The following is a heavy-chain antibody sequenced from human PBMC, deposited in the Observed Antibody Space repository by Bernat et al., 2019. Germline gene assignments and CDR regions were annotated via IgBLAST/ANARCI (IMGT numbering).Heavy chain of an antibody. D-gene: IGHD3-3*01. V-gene: IGHV3-30*01. Sequence: QVQLVESGGGVVQPGRSLRLSCAASGFTFSSYAMHWVRQAPGKGLEWVAVISYDGSNKYYADSVKGRSTISRDNSKTTLYLQMNSLRAEDTAVYYCASPYYDFWRGMYYYYYMDVWGKGTTVTVSS. CDR1: GFTFSSYA. J-gene: IGHJ6*03. CDR2: ISYDGSNK. CDR3: ASPYYDFWRGMYYYYYMDV.